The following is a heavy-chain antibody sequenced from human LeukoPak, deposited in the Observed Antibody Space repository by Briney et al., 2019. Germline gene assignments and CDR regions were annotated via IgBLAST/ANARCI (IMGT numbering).Heavy chain of an antibody. CDR1: GFTFSSYW. J-gene: IGHJ6*03. CDR2: INSDGSST. Sequence: PGGSLRLSCAASGFTFSSYWMNWVRQAPGKGLVWVSGINSDGSSTNYADSVKGRFTIYRDKAKNTLYLKMNRLRAEDTAVYYCARDFSSIWYYYYYYIDVWGKGTTGTVS. CDR3: ARDFSSIWYYYYYYIDV. V-gene: IGHV3-74*01. D-gene: IGHD6-13*01.